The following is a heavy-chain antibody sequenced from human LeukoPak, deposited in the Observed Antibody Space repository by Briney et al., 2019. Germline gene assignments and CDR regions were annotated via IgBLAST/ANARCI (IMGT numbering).Heavy chain of an antibody. CDR1: GDSISSGDYF. V-gene: IGHV4-61*09. J-gene: IGHJ5*02. CDR2: IYFSGNT. CDR3: ARGRTLPHTLQVWFDA. Sequence: PSQTLSLTCTVSGDSISSGDYFWTWIRQPAGKGLEWIGHIYFSGNTTYNPSLKRRLTMSLDTSKNQFSLNLTSVRAPDTAVYFCARGRTLPHTLQVWFDAWGQGTLVTVSS. D-gene: IGHD4-11*01.